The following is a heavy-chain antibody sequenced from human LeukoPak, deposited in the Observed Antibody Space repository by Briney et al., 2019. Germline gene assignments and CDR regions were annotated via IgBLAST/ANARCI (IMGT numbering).Heavy chain of an antibody. J-gene: IGHJ6*02. V-gene: IGHV3-21*01. CDR1: GFTFSSYS. Sequence: GGSLRLSCAASGFTFSSYSMNWVRQAPGKGLEWVSSISSSSSYIYYADSVKGRFTISRDNAKNSLYLQMNSLRAEETAVYYCARVGLYYYYGMDVWGQGTTVTVSS. CDR2: ISSSSSYI. CDR3: ARVGLYYYYGMDV.